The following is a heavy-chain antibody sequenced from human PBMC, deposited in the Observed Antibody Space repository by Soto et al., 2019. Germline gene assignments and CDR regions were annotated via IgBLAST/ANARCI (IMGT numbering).Heavy chain of an antibody. CDR3: ARDGAYDCWSGYYISHYDYGMDV. Sequence: QVQLVQSGAEVKKPGASVKVSCKASGYTFTSYAMHWVRQAPGQRLEWMGWINAGNGNTKYSQKFQGRVTITRDTSASTAYMELSSLRSEDTAVYYCARDGAYDCWSGYYISHYDYGMDVWGQGTTVTVSS. CDR1: GYTFTSYA. CDR2: INAGNGNT. J-gene: IGHJ6*02. D-gene: IGHD3-3*01. V-gene: IGHV1-3*01.